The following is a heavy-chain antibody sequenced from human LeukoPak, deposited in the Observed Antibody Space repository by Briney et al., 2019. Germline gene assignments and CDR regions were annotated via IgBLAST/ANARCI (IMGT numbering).Heavy chain of an antibody. CDR2: ISTYNGNT. J-gene: IGHJ4*01. V-gene: IGHV1-18*01. CDR3: AGKAWVRDLTPPPFYY. D-gene: IGHD1-14*01. Sequence: GASVKVSCKASGYTFTSYGISWVRQAPGQGLEWMGWISTYNGNTNYAQKLQGRVTMTTDTSTSTAYMELRSLRSDDNAVYYCAGKAWVRDLTPPPFYYWGQGTLVT. CDR1: GYTFTSYG.